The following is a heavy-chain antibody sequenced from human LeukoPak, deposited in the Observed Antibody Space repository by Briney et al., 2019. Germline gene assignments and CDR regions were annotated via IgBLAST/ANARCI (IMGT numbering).Heavy chain of an antibody. J-gene: IGHJ4*02. CDR1: GFTFSSYA. D-gene: IGHD3-3*01. CDR3: ASQEAIFGVVIWGFDY. Sequence: GGSLRLSCAASGFTFSSYAMSWVRQAPGKGLEWVSAISGSGGSTYYADSVKGRFTISRDNSKNTLYLQMNSLRAEDTAVYYCASQEAIFGVVIWGFDYWGQGTLVTVSS. V-gene: IGHV3-23*01. CDR2: ISGSGGST.